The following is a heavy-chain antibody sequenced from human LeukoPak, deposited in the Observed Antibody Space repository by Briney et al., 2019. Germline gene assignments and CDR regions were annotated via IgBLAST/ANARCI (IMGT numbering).Heavy chain of an antibody. J-gene: IGHJ4*02. V-gene: IGHV3-30*18. D-gene: IGHD6-13*01. CDR1: GFTFSSYG. Sequence: GGSLRLSCAASGFTFSSYGMHWVRQAPGKGLEWVAVISYDGSNKYYADSVKGRFTISRDNSKNTLYLQMYSLRAEDTAVYYCAKVSGSWYFDYWGQGTLVTVSS. CDR2: ISYDGSNK. CDR3: AKVSGSWYFDY.